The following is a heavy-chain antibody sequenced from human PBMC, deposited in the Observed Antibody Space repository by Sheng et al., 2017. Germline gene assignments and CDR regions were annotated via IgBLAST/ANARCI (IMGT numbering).Heavy chain of an antibody. J-gene: IGHJ4*02. CDR3: ARDGPTLAVAA. Sequence: EVRLVESGGGLIQPGGSLRLSCAASGFTVSNNYMSWVRQPPGKGLEWVSFIDNADNTYYPDSVRGRFTISRDKSKNTLSLQMNSLRAEDTAMYYCARDGPTLAVAAWGQGTLVTVSS. D-gene: IGHD6-19*01. CDR2: IDNADNT. V-gene: IGHV3-53*01. CDR1: GFTVSNNY.